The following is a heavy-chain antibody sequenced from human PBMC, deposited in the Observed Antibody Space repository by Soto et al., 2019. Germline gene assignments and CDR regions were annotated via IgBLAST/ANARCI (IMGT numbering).Heavy chain of an antibody. CDR3: ARGGLYYYGSGSYGNWFDP. Sequence: ASVKVSCKASGYTFTSYDINWVRQATGQGLEWMGWMNPNSGNTGYAQKFQGRVTMTRNTSISTAYMELGSLRSEDTAVYYCARGGLYYYGSGSYGNWFDPWGQGTLVTVSS. CDR2: MNPNSGNT. V-gene: IGHV1-8*01. D-gene: IGHD3-10*01. J-gene: IGHJ5*02. CDR1: GYTFTSYD.